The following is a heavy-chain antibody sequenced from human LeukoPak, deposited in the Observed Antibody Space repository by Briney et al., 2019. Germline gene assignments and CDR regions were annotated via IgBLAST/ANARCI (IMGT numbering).Heavy chain of an antibody. CDR2: ISGSGDNT. CDR3: AKMKGHPLPKYYMDV. J-gene: IGHJ6*01. Sequence: PGWSLRLSCAASGFTFSGFAMRWVRRTPGKGLEWVSGISGSGDNTLYADSVKGRFTISRDNSKNTLYLEMNSLRAEDTAIYYCAKMKGHPLPKYYMDVWGQGTTVTVSS. D-gene: IGHD1-26*01. CDR1: GFTFSGFA. V-gene: IGHV3-23*01.